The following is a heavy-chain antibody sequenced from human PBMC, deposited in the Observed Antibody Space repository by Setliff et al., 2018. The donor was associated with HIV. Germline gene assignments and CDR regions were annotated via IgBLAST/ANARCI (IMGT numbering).Heavy chain of an antibody. Sequence: GASVKVSCKASGYTFTNYFMHWVRQAPGQGLEWMGIIDPSGGSTTYAQKFQGRLTMTRDTSTSTVYMELSSLRSDDTAVYYCARDLDSSGYFNSLNYWGQGTLVTVSS. CDR3: ARDLDSSGYFNSLNY. J-gene: IGHJ4*02. CDR2: IDPSGGST. D-gene: IGHD3-22*01. CDR1: GYTFTNYF. V-gene: IGHV1-46*01.